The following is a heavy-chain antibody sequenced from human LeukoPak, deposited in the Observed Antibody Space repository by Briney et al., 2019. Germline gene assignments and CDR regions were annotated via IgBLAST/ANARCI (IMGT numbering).Heavy chain of an antibody. J-gene: IGHJ6*02. Sequence: GASVKVSCKASGYTFTGYYMHWVRQAPGQGLEWMGWINPNSGGTNYAQKFQGWVTMTRDTSISTAYMELSRLRSDDTAVYYCARDRGLAPVFTLDVWGQGTTVTVSS. CDR3: ARDRGLAPVFTLDV. CDR2: INPNSGGT. D-gene: IGHD3-10*01. CDR1: GYTFTGYY. V-gene: IGHV1-2*04.